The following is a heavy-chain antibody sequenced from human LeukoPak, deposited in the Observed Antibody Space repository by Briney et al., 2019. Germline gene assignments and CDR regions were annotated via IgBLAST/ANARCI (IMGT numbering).Heavy chain of an antibody. V-gene: IGHV3-7*03. D-gene: IGHD2-15*01. Sequence: GGSLRLSCAASGFTFSSYWMNWARQAPGKGLEWVASINHNGNVNYYVDSVKGRFTISGDNAKNSLYLQMNSLRAEDTALYYCAKEADSGAFDIWGQGTMVTVSS. CDR3: AKEADSGAFDI. J-gene: IGHJ3*02. CDR2: INHNGNVN. CDR1: GFTFSSYW.